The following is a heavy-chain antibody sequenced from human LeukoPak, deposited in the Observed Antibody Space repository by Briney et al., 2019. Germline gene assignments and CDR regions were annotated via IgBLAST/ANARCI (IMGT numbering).Heavy chain of an antibody. CDR2: ITTSGSKT. J-gene: IGHJ4*02. CDR3: GRYLNY. Sequence: GGSLRLSCAASGFTFSSHEMNWVRQAPGKGLGWISHITTSGSKTYYADSVKGRFTISRDNAKSSLYLQMNSLRAEDTAVYYCGRYLNYWGQGTLVTVSS. V-gene: IGHV3-48*03. CDR1: GFTFSSHE. D-gene: IGHD3-10*01.